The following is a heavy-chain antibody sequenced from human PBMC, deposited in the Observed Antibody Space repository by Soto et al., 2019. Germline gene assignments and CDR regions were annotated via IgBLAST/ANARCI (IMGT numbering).Heavy chain of an antibody. D-gene: IGHD4-17*01. CDR2: ISSSSSYI. CDR3: ARESPSSYGDYDDD. Sequence: PGGSLRLSCAASGFTFSSYSMNWVRQAPGKGLEWVSSISSSSSYIYYADSVKGRFTISRDNAKNSLYLQVNSLRAEDTAVYYCARESPSSYGDYDDDWGQGTRVTVAS. CDR1: GFTFSSYS. V-gene: IGHV3-21*01. J-gene: IGHJ4*02.